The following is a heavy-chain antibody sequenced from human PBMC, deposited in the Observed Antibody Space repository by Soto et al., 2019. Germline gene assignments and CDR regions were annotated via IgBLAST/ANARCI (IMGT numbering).Heavy chain of an antibody. CDR1: GFTFSSYG. V-gene: IGHV3-30*18. CDR2: ISYDGSNK. CDR3: AKSIYSHGGYYYYYMDV. Sequence: GGSLRLSCAASGFTFSSYGMHWVRQAPGKGLEWVAVISYDGSNKYYADSVKGRFTISRDNSKNTLYLQMNSLRAEDTAVYYCAKSIYSHGGYYYYYMDVWGQGTTVTVSS. J-gene: IGHJ6*03. D-gene: IGHD3-3*01.